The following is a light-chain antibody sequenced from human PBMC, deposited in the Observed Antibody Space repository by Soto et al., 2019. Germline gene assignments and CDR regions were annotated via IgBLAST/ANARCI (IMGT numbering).Light chain of an antibody. CDR2: DVS. CDR1: SSDVGAFNY. V-gene: IGLV2-14*01. Sequence: QSALAQPASVSGSPGQSITISCTGTSSDVGAFNYVSWYQQHPGKVPKLMIYDVSNRPSGVSNRFFGSKSGNTASLTITGLQPEDEADYYCSSYTSTYAVSFRGGTKLTVL. CDR3: SSYTSTYAVS. J-gene: IGLJ2*01.